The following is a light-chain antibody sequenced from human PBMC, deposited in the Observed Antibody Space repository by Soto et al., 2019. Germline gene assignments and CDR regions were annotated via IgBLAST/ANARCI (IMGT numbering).Light chain of an antibody. J-gene: IGKJ3*01. V-gene: IGKV1-5*03. CDR2: RAS. CDR1: ESINGW. Sequence: DIQMTQSPSTLSASVGDRVNITCRASESINGWLAWYQQKPGKAPKLLISRASDLQSGVPTMFSGSGSGTDFTLTISSLQTDDFATYYCQQYNSYFFTFGPGTKVDVK. CDR3: QQYNSYFFT.